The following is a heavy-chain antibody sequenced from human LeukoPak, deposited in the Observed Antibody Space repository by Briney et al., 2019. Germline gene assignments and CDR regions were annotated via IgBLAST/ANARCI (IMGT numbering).Heavy chain of an antibody. J-gene: IGHJ4*02. CDR3: AKDRIAARHIIDY. CDR1: GFTFSSYG. Sequence: GGSLRLSCAASGFTFSSYGMHWVRQAPGKGLEWGAFIRYDGSNKYYADSVKGRFTISRDNSKNTLYLQMNRLRAEDTAVYYCAKDRIAARHIIDYWGQGTLVTVSS. V-gene: IGHV3-30*02. CDR2: IRYDGSNK. D-gene: IGHD6-6*01.